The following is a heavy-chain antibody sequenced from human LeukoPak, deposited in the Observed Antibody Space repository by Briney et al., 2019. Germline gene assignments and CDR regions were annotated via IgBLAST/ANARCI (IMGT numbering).Heavy chain of an antibody. CDR2: INPNSGGT. J-gene: IGHJ4*02. D-gene: IGHD6-25*01. V-gene: IGHV1-2*02. CDR3: ARDRLPRIFDY. Sequence: GASVKVSCKASGYTFTSYDINWVRQATGQGLEWMGWINPNSGGTNYAQKFQGRVTMTRDTSISTAYMELSRLRSDDTAVYYCARDRLPRIFDYWGQGTLVTVSS. CDR1: GYTFTSYD.